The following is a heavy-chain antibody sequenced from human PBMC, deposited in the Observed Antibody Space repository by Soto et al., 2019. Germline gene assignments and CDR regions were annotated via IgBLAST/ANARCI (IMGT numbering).Heavy chain of an antibody. Sequence: GGSLRLSCAASGFTFSSYAMHWVRQAPGKGLEWVAVISYDGSNKYYADSVKGRFTISRDNSKNTLYLQMNSLRAEDTAVYYCARDRKPDRKIAVADYWGQGILVTVSS. CDR2: ISYDGSNK. CDR1: GFTFSSYA. CDR3: ARDRKPDRKIAVADY. J-gene: IGHJ4*02. V-gene: IGHV3-30-3*01. D-gene: IGHD6-19*01.